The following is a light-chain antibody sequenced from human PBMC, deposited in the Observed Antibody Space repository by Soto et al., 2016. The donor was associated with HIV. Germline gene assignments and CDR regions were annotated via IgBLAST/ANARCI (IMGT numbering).Light chain of an antibody. Sequence: DPVSITCRASQSISTYLNWYQQKPGRAPKLLISDASSLQSGVPSRFSGRGSGTDFTLTISSLQHEDLATYYCQQSSRTPRTFGQGTKVEI. CDR1: QSISTY. CDR3: QQSSRTPRT. V-gene: IGKV1-39*01. J-gene: IGKJ1*01. CDR2: DAS.